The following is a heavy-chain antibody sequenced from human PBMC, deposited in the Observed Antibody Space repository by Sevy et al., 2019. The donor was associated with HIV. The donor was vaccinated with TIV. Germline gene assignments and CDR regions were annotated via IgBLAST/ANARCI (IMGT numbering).Heavy chain of an antibody. V-gene: IGHV3-11*01. D-gene: IGHD6-13*01. CDR2: IDPAGNTK. Sequence: GSLRLSCAASGFTFSDYYMSWIRQAPGKGLEWVSYIDPAGNTKYYADSVKGRFTLSRDNARNSLYLQMNTLRDEDTAVYYCAKDILAAGLHFDFWGQGTLVTVSS. J-gene: IGHJ4*02. CDR1: GFTFSDYY. CDR3: AKDILAAGLHFDF.